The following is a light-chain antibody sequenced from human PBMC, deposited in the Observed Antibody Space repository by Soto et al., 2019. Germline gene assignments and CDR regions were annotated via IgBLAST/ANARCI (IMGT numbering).Light chain of an antibody. Sequence: EIVLTQSPGTLSLSPGERATLSCRASQSVSSSYLAWYQQKPGQAPRLLIYGASSRATGIPDRFSGGGSGTDFTLTISRLETEDFAVYYCQQYGTSPFTFGPGTKVDI. CDR3: QQYGTSPFT. V-gene: IGKV3-20*01. CDR1: QSVSSSY. J-gene: IGKJ3*01. CDR2: GAS.